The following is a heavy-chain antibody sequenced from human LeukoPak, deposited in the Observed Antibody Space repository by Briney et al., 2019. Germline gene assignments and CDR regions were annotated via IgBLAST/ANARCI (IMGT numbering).Heavy chain of an antibody. CDR1: GYTFTSYD. V-gene: IGHV1-8*01. CDR3: ARGTIAVAGTWGY. J-gene: IGHJ4*02. CDR2: MNPNSGNT. D-gene: IGHD6-19*01. Sequence: ASVKVSCKASGYTFTSYDINWVRQATGQGLEWMGWMNPNSGNTGYAQKFQGRVTMTRNTSISTAYVELSSLRSEDTAVYYCARGTIAVAGTWGYWGQGTLVTVSS.